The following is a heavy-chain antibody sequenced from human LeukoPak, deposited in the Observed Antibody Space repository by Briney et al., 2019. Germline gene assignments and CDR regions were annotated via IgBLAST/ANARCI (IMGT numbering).Heavy chain of an antibody. D-gene: IGHD3-22*01. CDR2: IKQDGSEK. Sequence: GSLRLSCAASGFTFSSYWMSWVRQAPGKGLEWVANIKQDGSEKYYVDSVKGRFTISRDNAKNSLYLQMNSLRAEDTAVYYCARVRPYYYDSSGYSHKIFDYWGQGTLVTVSS. CDR3: ARVRPYYYDSSGYSHKIFDY. CDR1: GFTFSSYW. J-gene: IGHJ4*02. V-gene: IGHV3-7*01.